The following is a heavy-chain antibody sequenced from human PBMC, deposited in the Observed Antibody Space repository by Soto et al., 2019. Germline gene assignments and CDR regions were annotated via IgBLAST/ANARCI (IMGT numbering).Heavy chain of an antibody. CDR2: ISHSGST. D-gene: IGHD1-1*01. Sequence: PSETLSLTCAVYGGSFSGFYWSWIRQPPGKGLEWIGEISHSGSTNYNPSLKSRVTISVDTSKNQFSLKLSSVTAADTAVYYCARDQVPFDYWGQGTLVT. CDR3: ARDQVPFDY. V-gene: IGHV4-34*01. CDR1: GGSFSGFY. J-gene: IGHJ4*02.